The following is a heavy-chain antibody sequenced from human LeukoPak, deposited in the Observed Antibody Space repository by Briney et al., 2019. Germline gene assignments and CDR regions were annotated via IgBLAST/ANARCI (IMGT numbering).Heavy chain of an antibody. CDR2: IYYSGST. CDR1: GRSISSSSYY. D-gene: IGHD3-10*01. V-gene: IGHV4-39*01. CDR3: ARQEVRGVIITLDY. J-gene: IGHJ4*02. Sequence: SETLSLTCTVSGRSISSSSYYWGWIRQPPGKGLEWIGSIYYSGSTYYNPSLKSRVTISVDTSKNQFSLKLSSVTAADTAVYYCARQEVRGVIITLDYWGQGTLVTVSS.